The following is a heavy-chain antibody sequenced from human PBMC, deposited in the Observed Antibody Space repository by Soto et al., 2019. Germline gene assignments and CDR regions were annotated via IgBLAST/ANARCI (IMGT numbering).Heavy chain of an antibody. D-gene: IGHD3-10*01. V-gene: IGHV4-39*01. CDR1: GGSISSSSYY. CDR2: IYYSGST. Sequence: QLQLQESGPGLVKPSETLSLTCTVSGGSISSSSYYWGWIRQPPGKGLEWIGSIYYSGSTYYNPSLKSRVTISVDTSKNQFSLKLSSVTAADTAVYYCAAIIWFEAHFDYWGQGTLVTVSS. J-gene: IGHJ4*02. CDR3: AAIIWFEAHFDY.